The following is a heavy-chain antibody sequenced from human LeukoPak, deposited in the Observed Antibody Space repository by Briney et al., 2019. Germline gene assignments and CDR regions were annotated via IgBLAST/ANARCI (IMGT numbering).Heavy chain of an antibody. J-gene: IGHJ6*02. V-gene: IGHV4-59*01. Sequence: SETPSLTCTVSGGSISHYYWSWIRQPPGEGLEWIGYIYYSGTTNYNPSLKSRVTISVDTSKNQFSLKLNSVTAADTAVYYCAREDPQTKVPEGMDGWGQGTTVTVSS. CDR3: AREDPQTKVPEGMDG. D-gene: IGHD4/OR15-4a*01. CDR1: GGSISHYY. CDR2: IYYSGTT.